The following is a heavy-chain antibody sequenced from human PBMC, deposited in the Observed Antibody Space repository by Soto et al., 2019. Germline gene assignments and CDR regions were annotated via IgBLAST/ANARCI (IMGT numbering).Heavy chain of an antibody. CDR1: VGSISSGGYS. Sequence: QLQLQESGSGLVKPSQTLSLTCAVSVGSISSGGYSWSWIRQPPGKGLEWIGYMYHSGSTYYNPSLESRVTISIDRSNNQFSRKLSSVTAADTAVYDCARVPDYWGQGILVTVSS. CDR2: MYHSGST. J-gene: IGHJ4*02. V-gene: IGHV4-30-2*01. D-gene: IGHD2-2*01. CDR3: ARVPDY.